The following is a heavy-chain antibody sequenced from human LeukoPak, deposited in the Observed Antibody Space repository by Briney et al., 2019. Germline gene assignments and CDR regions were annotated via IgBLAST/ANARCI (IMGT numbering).Heavy chain of an antibody. CDR1: GFTFSSYA. CDR2: ISYDGSNK. V-gene: IGHV3-30*04. CDR3: AKASSSGSGGDY. Sequence: RPGGSLRLSCAASGFTFSSYAMHWVRQAPGKGLEWVAVISYDGSNKYYADSVKGRFTISRDNSKNTLYLQMNSLRAEDTAVYYCAKASSSGSGGDYWGQGTLVTVSS. D-gene: IGHD2-15*01. J-gene: IGHJ4*02.